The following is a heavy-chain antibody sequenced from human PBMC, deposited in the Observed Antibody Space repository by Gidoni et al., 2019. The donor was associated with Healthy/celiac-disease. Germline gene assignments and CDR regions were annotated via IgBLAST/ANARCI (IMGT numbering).Heavy chain of an antibody. CDR1: GFTCSSYA. CDR3: AKLTSGSYYYFDY. V-gene: IGHV3-23*01. Sequence: EVQLLESGGGLVQPGGSLRLPWAASGFTCSSYAMSWVRQAPGKGLECVSAISCSGGSTYYADSVKCRFTISRDNSKNTLYLQMNSLRAEDTAVYYCAKLTSGSYYYFDYWGQGTLVTVSS. D-gene: IGHD1-26*01. CDR2: ISCSGGST. J-gene: IGHJ4*02.